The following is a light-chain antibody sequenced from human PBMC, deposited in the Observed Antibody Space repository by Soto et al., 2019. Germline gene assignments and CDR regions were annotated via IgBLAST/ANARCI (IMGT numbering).Light chain of an antibody. J-gene: IGKJ4*01. CDR2: GAS. Sequence: EVVMTQSPATLSVSPGERATLSCRASQSVRSNLAWYLQKPGQAPRLLIYGASTRATGIPARFSGSGSGTEFTITITSLQSEDFAVYYCQQYYDWPPLTFGGGTKVQIK. V-gene: IGKV3-15*01. CDR3: QQYYDWPPLT. CDR1: QSVRSN.